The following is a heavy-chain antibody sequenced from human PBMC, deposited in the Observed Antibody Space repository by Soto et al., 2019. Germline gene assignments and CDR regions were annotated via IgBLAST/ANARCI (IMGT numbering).Heavy chain of an antibody. CDR1: GGSVTSYH. V-gene: IGHV4-59*02. CDR2: TSYTGNT. J-gene: IGHJ5*02. Sequence: SQTLSLTCFVSGGSVTSYHWIWIRQFPGKGLEVISYTSYTGNTNYNPSLQSRVTISLDTSKNQLSLKLTSITAADTAVYYCPTDMLSHKPIGRGYIYVGQGWFDPWGQGTLVTVSS. CDR3: PTDMLSHKPIGRGYIYVGQGWFDP. D-gene: IGHD5-18*01.